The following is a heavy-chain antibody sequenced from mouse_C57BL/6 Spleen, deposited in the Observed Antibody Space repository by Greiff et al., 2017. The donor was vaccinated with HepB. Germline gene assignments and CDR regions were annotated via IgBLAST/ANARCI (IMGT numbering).Heavy chain of an antibody. CDR3: ARPRYDGYYAFDY. V-gene: IGHV1-82*01. D-gene: IGHD2-3*01. J-gene: IGHJ2*01. Sequence: QVQLKESGPELVKPGASVKISCKASGYAFSSSWMNWVKQRPGKGLEWIGRIYPGDGDTNYNGKFKGKATLTADKSSSTAYMQLSSLTSEDSAVYFCARPRYDGYYAFDYWGQGTTLTVSS. CDR2: IYPGDGDT. CDR1: GYAFSSSW.